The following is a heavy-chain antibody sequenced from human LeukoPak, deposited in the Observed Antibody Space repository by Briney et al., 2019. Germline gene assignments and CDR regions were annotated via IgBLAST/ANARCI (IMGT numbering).Heavy chain of an antibody. V-gene: IGHV5-51*01. CDR3: ARLGDSSGYYPIDYYYGMDV. CDR1: GYSFTSYW. D-gene: IGHD3-22*01. J-gene: IGHJ6*02. CDR2: IYPGDSDT. Sequence: GESLKISCKGSGYSFTSYWIGWVRQMPGKGLEWMGIIYPGDSDTRYSPSFQGQVTISADKSISTAYLQWSSLTASDTAMYYCARLGDSSGYYPIDYYYGMDVWGQGTTVTVSS.